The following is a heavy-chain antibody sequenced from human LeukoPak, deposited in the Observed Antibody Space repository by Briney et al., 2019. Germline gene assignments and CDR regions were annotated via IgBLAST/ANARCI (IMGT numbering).Heavy chain of an antibody. CDR2: ISGSGGST. V-gene: IGHV3-23*01. CDR3: AKRPELKPDYYYGMDV. D-gene: IGHD1-26*01. J-gene: IGHJ6*02. Sequence: PGGSLRLSCAASGFTFSSYAMSWVRQAPGKGLEWVSAISGSGGSTYYADSVKGRFTISRDNSKNTLYLQMNSLRAEDTAVYYCAKRPELKPDYYYGMDVWGQGTTVTVSS. CDR1: GFTFSSYA.